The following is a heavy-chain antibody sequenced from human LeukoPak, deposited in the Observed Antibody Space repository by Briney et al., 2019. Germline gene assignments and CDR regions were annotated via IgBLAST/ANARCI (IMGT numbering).Heavy chain of an antibody. J-gene: IGHJ4*02. CDR2: ISTSSTYI. Sequence: GGSLRLSCAASGFTFSSYAMSWVRQAPGKGLEWVSSISTSSTYIDYADSMKGRFTISRDNAKKSLYLQMNSLRAEDTAVYYCTRDSYCSSTSCYRGHFDSWGQGTLVTVSS. V-gene: IGHV3-21*01. D-gene: IGHD2-2*01. CDR3: TRDSYCSSTSCYRGHFDS. CDR1: GFTFSSYA.